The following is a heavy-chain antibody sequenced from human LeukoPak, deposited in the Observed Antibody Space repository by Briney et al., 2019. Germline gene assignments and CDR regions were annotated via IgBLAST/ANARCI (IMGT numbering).Heavy chain of an antibody. CDR3: ARGLALGLTVTPKAFDY. CDR1: GFTFDSYS. Sequence: ARSLRLSCVVSGFTFDSYSMSWVRQAPGKGLEWISYISNSGSPIYYADSVKGRFTSSRDKDRSSLYLQMNSLAAADTAVYYCARGLALGLTVTPKAFDYWGQGTLVTVSS. CDR2: ISNSGSPI. V-gene: IGHV3-48*01. D-gene: IGHD4-11*01. J-gene: IGHJ4*02.